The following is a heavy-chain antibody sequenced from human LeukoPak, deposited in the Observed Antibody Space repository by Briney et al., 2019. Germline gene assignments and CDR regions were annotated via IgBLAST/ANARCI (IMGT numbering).Heavy chain of an antibody. J-gene: IGHJ4*02. CDR3: ARGTVTVIFDY. D-gene: IGHD4-17*01. Sequence: GGSLRLSCAASGFTFSSSAMSWVRQAPGKGLEWVSDISGSADVTYYADSVKGRFTISRDNSKNTLYLQMNSLRAEDTAVYYCARGTVTVIFDYWGQGTLVTVSS. V-gene: IGHV3-23*01. CDR2: ISGSADVT. CDR1: GFTFSSSA.